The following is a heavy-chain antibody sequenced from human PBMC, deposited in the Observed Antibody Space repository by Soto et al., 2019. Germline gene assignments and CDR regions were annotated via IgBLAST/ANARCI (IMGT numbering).Heavy chain of an antibody. Sequence: LRLSCAGAGFTFSSYDMHWVRQAPGKGLEWVALISYDGSNTYSADSVKGRFTISRDNSKNTLYLKTNSLRPEDTAVYYCVKGRGGSAEFDSWGQGTLVTVSS. CDR2: ISYDGSNT. CDR1: GFTFSSYD. V-gene: IGHV3-30*18. CDR3: VKGRGGSAEFDS. J-gene: IGHJ4*02. D-gene: IGHD3-10*01.